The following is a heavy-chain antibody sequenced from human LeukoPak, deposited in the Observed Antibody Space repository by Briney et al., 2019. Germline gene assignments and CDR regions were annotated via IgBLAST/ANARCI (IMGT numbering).Heavy chain of an antibody. CDR3: ARRNYTSVWFDP. V-gene: IGHV5-51*01. CDR2: IYPDDSET. D-gene: IGHD1-7*01. CDR1: GYRFTTDY. J-gene: IGHJ5*02. Sequence: GESLKISCKASGYRFTTDYIGWVRQMPGKGLEWMGIIYPDDSETNYSPSFQGQVTISVDKSTSTAYLQWSTLKASDTAMYYCARRNYTSVWFDPWGRGTLVTVSS.